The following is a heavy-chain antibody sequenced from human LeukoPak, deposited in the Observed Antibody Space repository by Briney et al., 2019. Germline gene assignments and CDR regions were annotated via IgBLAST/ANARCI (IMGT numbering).Heavy chain of an antibody. CDR3: ALLLGVRGFDYFDY. D-gene: IGHD3-10*01. Sequence: PSETLSLTCAVYGGSFSGYYWSWIRQPPGKGLEWIGEINHSGSTNYNPSLKSRVTISVDTSKNQFSPKLSSVTAADTAVYYCALLLGVRGFDYFDYWGQGTLVTVSS. CDR2: INHSGST. J-gene: IGHJ4*02. V-gene: IGHV4-34*01. CDR1: GGSFSGYY.